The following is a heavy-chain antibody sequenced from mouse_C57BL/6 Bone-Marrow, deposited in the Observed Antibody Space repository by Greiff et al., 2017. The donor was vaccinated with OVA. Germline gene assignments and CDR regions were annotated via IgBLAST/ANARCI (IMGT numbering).Heavy chain of an antibody. CDR1: GYTFTDHI. Sequence: QVQLQQSGAELASPGASVTLSCKASGYTFTDHIMNWVKKRPGQGLEWIGRFYPVSGETNYNQKLMGKATFSVDRSSSTVYMVLNSLTSEDPAVYYCGRPYSNYPYYYAMGYWGQGASVTVSS. CDR3: GRPYSNYPYYYAMGY. V-gene: IGHV1-11*01. CDR2: FYPVSGET. J-gene: IGHJ4*01. D-gene: IGHD2-5*01.